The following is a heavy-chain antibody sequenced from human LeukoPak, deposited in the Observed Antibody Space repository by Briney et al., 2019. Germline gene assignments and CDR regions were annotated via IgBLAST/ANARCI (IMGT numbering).Heavy chain of an antibody. V-gene: IGHV4-34*01. D-gene: IGHD5-12*01. CDR3: ARRPQWLRYREFDY. CDR2: INHSGST. Sequence: SETLSLTCAVYGGSFSGYYWSWIRQPPGKGLEWIGEINHSGSTNYNPSLKSRVTISVDTSKNQFSLKLSSVTAADTAVYYCARRPQWLRYREFDYWGQGTLVTVSS. J-gene: IGHJ4*02. CDR1: GGSFSGYY.